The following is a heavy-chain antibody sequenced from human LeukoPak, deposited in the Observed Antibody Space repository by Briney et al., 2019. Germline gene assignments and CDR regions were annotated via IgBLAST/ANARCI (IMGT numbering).Heavy chain of an antibody. J-gene: IGHJ4*02. CDR2: ISSSSSTI. V-gene: IGHV3-48*01. Sequence: GGSLRLSCAASGFTFSSYSMNWVRQAPGKGLEWVSYISSSSSTIYYADSVKGRFTISRDNAKNSLYLQMNSLRAEDTAVYYCAGLANYDFWSGYYTRWGQGTLVTVSS. CDR1: GFTFSSYS. CDR3: AGLANYDFWSGYYTR. D-gene: IGHD3-3*01.